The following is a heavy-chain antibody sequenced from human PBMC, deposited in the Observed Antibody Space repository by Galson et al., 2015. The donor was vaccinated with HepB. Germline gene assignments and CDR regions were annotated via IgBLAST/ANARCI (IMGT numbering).Heavy chain of an antibody. CDR3: ARRGKPGYSSGWYNY. D-gene: IGHD6-19*01. CDR1: GYSFTTYW. Sequence: QSGAEVKKPGESLKISCKGSGYSFTTYWIGWVRQMPGKGLEWMGIIYPGDSDTRYSPSFQGRATISVDKSISTAYLQWSSLKASDTTMYYCARRGKPGYSSGWYNYWGQGTLVTVSS. CDR2: IYPGDSDT. V-gene: IGHV5-51*01. J-gene: IGHJ4*02.